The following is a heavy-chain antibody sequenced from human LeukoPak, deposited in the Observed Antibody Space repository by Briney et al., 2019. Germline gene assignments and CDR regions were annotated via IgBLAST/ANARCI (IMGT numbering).Heavy chain of an antibody. V-gene: IGHV4-59*01. CDR3: ARASSGWPFYYFDY. J-gene: IGHJ4*02. D-gene: IGHD6-19*01. Sequence: SETLSLTCTVSGGSISSYYWSWIRQPPGKGLEWIGYIYYSGSTNYNPSLKSRVTISVDTSKNQFSLKLSSVTAADTAVYYCARASSGWPFYYFDYWGQGTLVTVSS. CDR1: GGSISSYY. CDR2: IYYSGST.